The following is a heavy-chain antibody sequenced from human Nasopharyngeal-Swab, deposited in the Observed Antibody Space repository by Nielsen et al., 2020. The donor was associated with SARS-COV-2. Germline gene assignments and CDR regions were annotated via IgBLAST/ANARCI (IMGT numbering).Heavy chain of an antibody. D-gene: IGHD4-17*01. CDR2: IDWDDNK. CDR3: ARTPYGDYSDY. V-gene: IGHV2-70*01. J-gene: IGHJ4*02. Sequence: SGPTLVQPPQTLPLTCTFSVFPLSASGMCVPWIRQPPWKALAWLALIDWDDNKYYSTSLKTRLTISKDTSKNQVVLTMTNMDPVDTATYYCARTPYGDYSDYWGQGTLVTVSS. CDR1: VFPLSASGMC.